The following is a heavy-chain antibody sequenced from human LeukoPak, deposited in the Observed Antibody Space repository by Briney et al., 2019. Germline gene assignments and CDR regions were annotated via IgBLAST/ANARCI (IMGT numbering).Heavy chain of an antibody. CDR2: INSDGSST. CDR3: ARDVAPKELYYYGMDV. Sequence: PGGSLRLSCAASGFTFSSYWMHCVRQAPGTGLVWVSRINSDGSSTSYADSVKGRFTISRDNAKNTLYLQMNSLRAEDTAVYYCARDVAPKELYYYGMDVWGKGTTVTVSS. J-gene: IGHJ6*04. CDR1: GFTFSSYW. V-gene: IGHV3-74*01. D-gene: IGHD1-7*01.